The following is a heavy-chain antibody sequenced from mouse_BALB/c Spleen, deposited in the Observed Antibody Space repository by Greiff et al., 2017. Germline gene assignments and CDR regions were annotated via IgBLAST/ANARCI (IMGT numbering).Heavy chain of an antibody. CDR3: ERGGLRRGGGFAY. V-gene: IGHV1-9*01. CDR1: GYTFSSYW. CDR2: ILPGSGST. D-gene: IGHD2-2*01. Sequence: QVQLQQSGAELMKPGASVKISCKATGYTFSSYWIEWVKQRPGHGLEWIGEILPGSGSTNYNEKFKGKATFTADTSSNTAYMQLSSLTSEDSAVYSCERGGLRRGGGFAYWGQGTLVTVSA. J-gene: IGHJ3*01.